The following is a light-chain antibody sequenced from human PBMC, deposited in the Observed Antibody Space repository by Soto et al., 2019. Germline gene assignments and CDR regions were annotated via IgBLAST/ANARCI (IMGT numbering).Light chain of an antibody. Sequence: DIVMTQSPDSLAVSLGERATINCKSSQSVLYSSNNKNYLAWYQQKPGQPPKLLIYWASTRESGVPDRFSGSGSGTDFTLTISSLQAEDVAVYYCQQSYSTPITFGQVTRLEIK. CDR1: QSVLYSSNNKNY. J-gene: IGKJ5*01. CDR2: WAS. CDR3: QQSYSTPIT. V-gene: IGKV4-1*01.